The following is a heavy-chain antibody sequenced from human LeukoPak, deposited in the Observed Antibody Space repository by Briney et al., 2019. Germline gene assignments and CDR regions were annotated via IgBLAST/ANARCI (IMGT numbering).Heavy chain of an antibody. Sequence: SETLSLTCTVSGVSISSSNSYWGWIRQPPGKGLEWIGSVYYSGNTYYNASLKSQVSISIDTSKNQFSLKLTSVTAADTAVYYCARQTGSGLFILPGGQGTLVTVSS. CDR1: GVSISSSNSY. CDR2: VYYSGNT. D-gene: IGHD3/OR15-3a*01. V-gene: IGHV4-39*01. J-gene: IGHJ4*02. CDR3: ARQTGSGLFILP.